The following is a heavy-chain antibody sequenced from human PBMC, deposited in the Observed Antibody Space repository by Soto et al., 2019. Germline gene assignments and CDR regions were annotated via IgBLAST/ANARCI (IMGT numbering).Heavy chain of an antibody. CDR3: ARERHSGNYGMDV. J-gene: IGHJ6*02. Sequence: PSETLSLTCTVSGGTIKNYYWSWIRQPPGKGLEWIGYIYYSGSTNYNPSLKSRVNISVDTSKNQVSLNLNSVTAADTAVYYCARERHSGNYGMDVWGLGTTVTVSS. CDR1: GGTIKNYY. V-gene: IGHV4-59*01. D-gene: IGHD6-19*01. CDR2: IYYSGST.